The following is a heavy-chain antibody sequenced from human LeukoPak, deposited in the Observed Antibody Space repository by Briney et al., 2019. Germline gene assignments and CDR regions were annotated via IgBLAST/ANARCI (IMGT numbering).Heavy chain of an antibody. Sequence: GGSLRLSXAASGFTFSGSAMHWVRQASGKGLEWVGRIRSKANSYSTAYAASVKGRFTISRDDSKNTAYLQMNSLKTEDTAVYYCTRQDSSGYYRPWGQGTLVTVSS. V-gene: IGHV3-73*01. CDR1: GFTFSGSA. D-gene: IGHD3-22*01. J-gene: IGHJ5*02. CDR3: TRQDSSGYYRP. CDR2: IRSKANSYST.